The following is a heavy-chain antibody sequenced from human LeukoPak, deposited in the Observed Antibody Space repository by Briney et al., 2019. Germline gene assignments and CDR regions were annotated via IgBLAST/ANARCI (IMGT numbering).Heavy chain of an antibody. CDR3: ARDQWELLPSAEYFQH. J-gene: IGHJ1*01. CDR2: IIPLSGTS. CDR1: GGSFISHA. Sequence: ASVKVSCKASGGSFISHAITWVRQAPGQGLEWMGGIIPLSGTSNYAQTFQGRVTITTDKSTSTAYMELSSLRSEDTAVYYCARDQWELLPSAEYFQHWGQGTLVTVSS. D-gene: IGHD1-26*01. V-gene: IGHV1-69*05.